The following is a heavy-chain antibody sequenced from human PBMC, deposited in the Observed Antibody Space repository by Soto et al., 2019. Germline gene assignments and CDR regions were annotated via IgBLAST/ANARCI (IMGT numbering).Heavy chain of an antibody. D-gene: IGHD6-19*01. V-gene: IGHV3-13*01. CDR1: GFTFSSYD. CDR3: ARDLEQWLVRLWGGVGD. CDR2: IGTAGDT. Sequence: EVQLVESGGGLVQPGGSLRLSCAASGFTFSSYDMHWVRQATGKGLEWVSAIGTAGDTYYPGSVKGRFTISRENAKNSLYLQMNSRRAGDTAVYYCARDLEQWLVRLWGGVGDWGQGTLVTVSS. J-gene: IGHJ4*02.